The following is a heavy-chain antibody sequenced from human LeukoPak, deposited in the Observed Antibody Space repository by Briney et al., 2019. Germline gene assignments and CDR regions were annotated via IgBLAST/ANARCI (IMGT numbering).Heavy chain of an antibody. CDR1: GYTFTSYD. D-gene: IGHD6-19*01. Sequence: ASVKVSCKASGYTFTSYDINWVRQATGQGLEWMGWMNPNSGNTGCAQKFQGRVTMTRNTSISTAYMELSSLRSEDTAVYYCATGTKQWLVHYWGQGTLVTVSS. V-gene: IGHV1-8*01. CDR3: ATGTKQWLVHY. CDR2: MNPNSGNT. J-gene: IGHJ4*02.